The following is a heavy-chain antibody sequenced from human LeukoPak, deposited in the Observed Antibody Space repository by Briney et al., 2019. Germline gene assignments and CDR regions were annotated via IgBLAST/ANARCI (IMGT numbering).Heavy chain of an antibody. V-gene: IGHV4-34*01. J-gene: IGHJ5*02. Sequence: PSETLSLTCAVYGGSFSGYYWSWIRQPPGKGLEWIGEINHSGSTNYNPSLKSRVIISVDTSKNQISLKLSSVTAADTAVYYCARDGSDYYSRNWFDPWGQGTLVTVSS. CDR3: ARDGSDYYSRNWFDP. D-gene: IGHD3-22*01. CDR2: INHSGST. CDR1: GGSFSGYY.